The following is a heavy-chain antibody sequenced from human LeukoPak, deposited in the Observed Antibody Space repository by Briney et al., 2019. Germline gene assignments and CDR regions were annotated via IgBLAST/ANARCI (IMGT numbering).Heavy chain of an antibody. V-gene: IGHV4-34*01. CDR1: GGSFSGYY. D-gene: IGHD3-22*01. CDR2: INHSGST. Sequence: PSETLSLTCAVYGGSFSGYYWSWIRQPPGKGLEWIGEINHSGSTNYNPSFKSRVTISVDTSKNQFSLKLSSVTAADTAVYYCAGDIYDSSGYFDYWGQGTLVTVSS. CDR3: AGDIYDSSGYFDY. J-gene: IGHJ4*02.